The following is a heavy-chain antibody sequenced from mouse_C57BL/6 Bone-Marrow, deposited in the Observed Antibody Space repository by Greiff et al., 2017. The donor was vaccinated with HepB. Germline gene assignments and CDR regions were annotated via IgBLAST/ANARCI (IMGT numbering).Heavy chain of an antibody. Sequence: VQLQESGAELARPGASVKLSCKASGYTFTSYGISWVKQRTGQGLEWIGEIYPRSGNTYYNEKFEGKATLTADKSSSTAYMELRSLTSEDSAVYFCARGGRGFAYWGQGTLVTVSA. J-gene: IGHJ3*01. CDR2: IYPRSGNT. D-gene: IGHD3-3*01. CDR3: ARGGRGFAY. V-gene: IGHV1-81*01. CDR1: GYTFTSYG.